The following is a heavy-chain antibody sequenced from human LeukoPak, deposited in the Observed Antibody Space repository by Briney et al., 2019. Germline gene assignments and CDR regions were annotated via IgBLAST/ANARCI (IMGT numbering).Heavy chain of an antibody. CDR1: GFTFSSYA. Sequence: GGSLRLSCAASGFTFSSYAMSWVRQAPGKGLEWVSAISGSGGSTYYADSVKGRFTISRDNSENTLYLQMNSLRAEDTAVYYCAKDIGYCSSTSCYTFDYWGQGTLVTVSS. CDR3: AKDIGYCSSTSCYTFDY. CDR2: ISGSGGST. J-gene: IGHJ4*02. V-gene: IGHV3-23*01. D-gene: IGHD2-2*02.